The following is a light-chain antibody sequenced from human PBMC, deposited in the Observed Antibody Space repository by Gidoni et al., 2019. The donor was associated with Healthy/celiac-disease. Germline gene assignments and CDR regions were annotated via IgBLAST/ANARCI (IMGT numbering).Light chain of an antibody. CDR1: QSVSSSY. V-gene: IGKV3-20*01. Sequence: EIVLTQSPGTLSLSPGERATLSCRASQSVSSSYLAWYQQKPGQAPRLLIYGASSRATGIPDRFSGSGSGTDFTLTISRLEPEDFAVYYCQQYGSSSIFXVXPGTXVDIK. CDR3: QQYGSSSIFX. J-gene: IGKJ3*01. CDR2: GAS.